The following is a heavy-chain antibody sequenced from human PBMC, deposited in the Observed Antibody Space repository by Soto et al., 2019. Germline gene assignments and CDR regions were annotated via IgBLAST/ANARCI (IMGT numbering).Heavy chain of an antibody. V-gene: IGHV3-23*01. D-gene: IGHD3-10*01. J-gene: IGHJ6*03. CDR1: GFTFSSYA. CDR2: ISGSGGST. CDR3: AKDYYMGGTYYYYYMDV. Sequence: PGGSLRLSCAASGFTFSSYAMSWVRQAPGKGLEWVSAISGSGGSTYYADSVKGRFTISRDNSKNTLYLQMNNLRAEDTAVYYCAKDYYMGGTYYYYYMDVWGKGTTVTVSS.